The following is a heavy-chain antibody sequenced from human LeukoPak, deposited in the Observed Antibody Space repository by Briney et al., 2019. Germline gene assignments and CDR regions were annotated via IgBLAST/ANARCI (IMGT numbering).Heavy chain of an antibody. D-gene: IGHD3-10*01. Sequence: SVKVSCKASGGTFSSYAISWVRQAPGQGLEWMGGSIPIFGTANYAQKSQGRVTITADESTSTAYMELSSLRSEDTAVYYCARDLAGAGSDYYYYYMDVWGKGTTVTISS. CDR3: ARDLAGAGSDYYYYYMDV. CDR1: GGTFSSYA. V-gene: IGHV1-69*13. J-gene: IGHJ6*03. CDR2: SIPIFGTA.